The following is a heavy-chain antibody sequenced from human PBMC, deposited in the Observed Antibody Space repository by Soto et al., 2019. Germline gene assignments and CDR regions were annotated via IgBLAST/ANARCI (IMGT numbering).Heavy chain of an antibody. V-gene: IGHV1-2*02. D-gene: IGHD5-12*01. CDR3: ARESGGATATLDYYYFYMDV. Sequence: VQLAQSGAEVKKPRASVKVSCKTSGDSFNDYYIHWVRQAPGQGLEWMGWINPNGGATKYAQKFQGRVTVTRDTSIRTVYMELSSLRSDDTAVYYCARESGGATATLDYYYFYMDVWGKGTTVTVSS. CDR2: INPNGGAT. CDR1: GDSFNDYY. J-gene: IGHJ6*03.